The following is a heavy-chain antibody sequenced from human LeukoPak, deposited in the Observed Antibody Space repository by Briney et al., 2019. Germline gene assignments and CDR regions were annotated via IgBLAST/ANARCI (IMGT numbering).Heavy chain of an antibody. Sequence: GGSLRLSCAASGFTFSSYGMHWVRQAPGKGLEWVAVIWYDGSNKYYADSVKGRFTISRDNSKNTLYLQMNSLRAEDTAVYFCARVPLWFGELLPSSWGQGTLVTVSS. CDR3: ARVPLWFGELLPSS. D-gene: IGHD3-10*01. V-gene: IGHV3-33*01. CDR2: IWYDGSNK. CDR1: GFTFSSYG. J-gene: IGHJ5*02.